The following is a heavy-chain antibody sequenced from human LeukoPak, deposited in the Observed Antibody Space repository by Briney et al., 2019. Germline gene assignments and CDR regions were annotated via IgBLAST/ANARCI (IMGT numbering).Heavy chain of an antibody. CDR1: GFTFSSYA. V-gene: IGHV3-23*01. CDR2: ISGSGGST. CDR3: AKDYGDYVYHGE. J-gene: IGHJ4*02. Sequence: PGGSLRLSCAASGFTFSSYAMSCVRQAPGKGLEWVSAISGSGGSTYYADSVKCRFTISRDNSKNTLYLLMNSLRAEDTAVYYCAKDYGDYVYHGEWGQGTLVTVSS. D-gene: IGHD4-17*01.